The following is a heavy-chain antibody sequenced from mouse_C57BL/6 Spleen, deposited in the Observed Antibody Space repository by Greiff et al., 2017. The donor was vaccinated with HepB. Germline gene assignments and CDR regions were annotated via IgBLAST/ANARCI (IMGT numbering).Heavy chain of an antibody. J-gene: IGHJ1*03. CDR2: IYPRSGNT. CDR3: ARGGTTAVEGYFDV. CDR1: GYTFTSYG. V-gene: IGHV1-81*01. Sequence: VQLQQSGAELARPGASVKLSCKASGYTFTSYGISWVKQRTGQGLEWIGEIYPRSGNTYYNEKFKGKATLTADKSSSTAYMELRSRTSEDSAVYFCARGGTTAVEGYFDVWGTGTTVTVSS. D-gene: IGHD1-1*01.